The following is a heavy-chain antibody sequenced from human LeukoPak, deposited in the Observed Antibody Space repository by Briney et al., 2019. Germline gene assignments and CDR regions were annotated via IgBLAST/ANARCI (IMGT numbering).Heavy chain of an antibody. J-gene: IGHJ4*02. CDR1: GGTFSSYA. CDR2: IIPIFGTA. Sequence: SVKVSCKASGGTFSSYAISWVRQAPGQGLEWIGGIIPIFGTANYAQKFQGRVTITADESTSTAYMELSSLRSEDTAVYYCARDHAAMVPGDYWGQGTLVTVSS. CDR3: ARDHAAMVPGDY. D-gene: IGHD3-10*01. V-gene: IGHV1-69*13.